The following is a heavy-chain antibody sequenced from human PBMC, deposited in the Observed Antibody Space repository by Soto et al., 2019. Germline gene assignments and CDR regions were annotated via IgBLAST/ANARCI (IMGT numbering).Heavy chain of an antibody. CDR1: GFTFSSYA. J-gene: IGHJ5*02. V-gene: IGHV3-30-3*01. Sequence: QVQLVESGGGVVQPGRSLRLSCAASGFTFSSYAMHWVRQAPGKGLEWVAVISYDGSNKYYADSVKGRFTISRDNSKNTLYLQMNSLRAEDTAVYYCARVAEEVVVAATLLNWFDPWGQGTLVTVSS. D-gene: IGHD2-15*01. CDR2: ISYDGSNK. CDR3: ARVAEEVVVAATLLNWFDP.